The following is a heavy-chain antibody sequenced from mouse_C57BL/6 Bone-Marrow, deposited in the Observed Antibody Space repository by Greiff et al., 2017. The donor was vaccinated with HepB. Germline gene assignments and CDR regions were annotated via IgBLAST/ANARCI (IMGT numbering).Heavy chain of an antibody. J-gene: IGHJ2*01. CDR2: ISYDGSN. Sequence: DVKLVESGPGLVKPSQSLSLTCSVTGYSITSGYYWNWIRQFPGNKLEWMGYISYDGSNNYNPSLKNRISITRDTSKNQFFLKLNSVTTEDTATYYCARGDYYGSSPYYFDYWGQGTTLTVSS. CDR3: ARGDYYGSSPYYFDY. D-gene: IGHD1-1*01. CDR1: GYSITSGYY. V-gene: IGHV3-6*01.